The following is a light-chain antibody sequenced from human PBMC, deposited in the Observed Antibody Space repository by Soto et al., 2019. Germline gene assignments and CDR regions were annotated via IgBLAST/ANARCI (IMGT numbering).Light chain of an antibody. Sequence: DIQMTQSPSTLSASVGDRVTITCRGSQSISSWSAWYQQKPGKAPKLLIYDASSLEIGVPSRFSGRGSGTEFTLTISRLQPDDFATYYCQQYNSYLLTLGGGTKVDIK. CDR2: DAS. V-gene: IGKV1-5*01. CDR3: QQYNSYLLT. CDR1: QSISSW. J-gene: IGKJ4*01.